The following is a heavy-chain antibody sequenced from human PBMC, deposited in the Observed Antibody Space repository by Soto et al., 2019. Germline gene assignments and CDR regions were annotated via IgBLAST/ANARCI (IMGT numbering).Heavy chain of an antibody. CDR2: INWNGGST. D-gene: IGHD6-6*01. J-gene: IGHJ6*03. CDR3: ARDPDPFYSSSSSGYYYYMDV. V-gene: IGHV3-20*01. CDR1: GFTFDDYG. Sequence: GGSLRLSCAASGFTFDDYGMSWVRQAPGKGLEWVSGINWNGGSTGYADSVKGRFTISRDNAKNSLYLQMNSLRAEDTALYHCARDPDPFYSSSSSGYYYYMDVWGKGTTVTVSS.